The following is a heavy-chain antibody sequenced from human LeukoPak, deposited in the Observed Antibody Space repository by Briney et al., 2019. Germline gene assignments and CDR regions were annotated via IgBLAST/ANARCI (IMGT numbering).Heavy chain of an antibody. J-gene: IGHJ4*02. CDR3: AKDGAAAAGYFDH. D-gene: IGHD6-13*01. V-gene: IGHV3-66*01. CDR1: GFTVSKNY. Sequence: GGSLRLSCAASGFTVSKNYMNWVRQAPGKGLEWVSVIYAAGNTYYRDSVKGRFTISRDNSKNTLYLQMNSLRAEDTAVYYCAKDGAAAAGYFDHWGQGTLVTVSS. CDR2: IYAAGNT.